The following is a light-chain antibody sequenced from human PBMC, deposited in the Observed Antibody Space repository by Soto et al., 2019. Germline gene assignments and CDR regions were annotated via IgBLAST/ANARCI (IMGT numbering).Light chain of an antibody. V-gene: IGKV3-20*01. CDR1: QSVSSGY. J-gene: IGKJ1*01. CDR2: GAS. Sequence: EIVLTQSPGTLSLSPGERATLSCRASQSVSSGYLAWYQQKPGQAPRLLIYGASIRAAGIPDRFSGSGSGADFTLTISRLEPEDFAVYYCQQYGSSRTFGQGTKVDIK. CDR3: QQYGSSRT.